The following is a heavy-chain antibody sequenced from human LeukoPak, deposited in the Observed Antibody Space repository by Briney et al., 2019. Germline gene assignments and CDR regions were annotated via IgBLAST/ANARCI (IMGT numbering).Heavy chain of an antibody. CDR2: ISGRGGST. CDR1: GITFNNYA. J-gene: IGHJ4*02. V-gene: IGHV3-23*01. CDR3: GRDHNWGDY. Sequence: GGSLRLSCAASGITFNNYAMSWVRQAPGKGLDWVSGISGRGGSTYYADSVKGRFTIFRDNAKNTEYLQMDSLRPEDTAVYYCGRDHNWGDYRGLGTLVTVSS. D-gene: IGHD7-27*01.